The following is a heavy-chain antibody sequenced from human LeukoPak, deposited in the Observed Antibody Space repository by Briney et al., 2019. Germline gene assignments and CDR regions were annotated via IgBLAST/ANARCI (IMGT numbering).Heavy chain of an antibody. J-gene: IGHJ4*02. D-gene: IGHD3-22*01. CDR3: ASTVSSGYSYFDS. V-gene: IGHV4-38-2*02. CDR2: IYHSGRT. CDR1: VHSITSGSY. Sequence: SETLSLTCTVSVHSITSGSYWGWIRQPPGKGLEWIGSIYHSGRTSYNPSLTSRVSLSIDTSKNQFSLKLTSVTAADTAVYYCASTVSSGYSYFDSWGQGTLVTVSS.